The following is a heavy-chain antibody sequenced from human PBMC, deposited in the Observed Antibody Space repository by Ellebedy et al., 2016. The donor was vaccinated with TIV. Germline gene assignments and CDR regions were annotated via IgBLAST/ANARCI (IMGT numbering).Heavy chain of an antibody. CDR2: IYYSGST. V-gene: IGHV4-59*08. CDR1: GGSISSYY. J-gene: IGHJ5*02. CDR3: ARRMGEWLPFGRNDWFDP. Sequence: MPSETLSLTCTVSGGSISSYYWSWIRQPPGKGLECIGYIYYSGSTNYNPSLKSRVTISVDTSKNQFPLKLSSVTAADTAVYYCARRMGEWLPFGRNDWFDPWGQGTLVTVSS. D-gene: IGHD5-12*01.